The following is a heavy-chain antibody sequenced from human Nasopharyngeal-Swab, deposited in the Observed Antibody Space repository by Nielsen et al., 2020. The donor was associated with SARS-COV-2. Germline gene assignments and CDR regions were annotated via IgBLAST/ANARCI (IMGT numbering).Heavy chain of an antibody. D-gene: IGHD4-17*01. V-gene: IGHV4-34*01. CDR1: GGSFSGYY. CDR3: ARATYYGDYPLDY. J-gene: IGHJ4*02. Sequence: SETLSLTCAVYGGSFSGYYWSWIRQPPGKGLEWIGEINHSGSTSYNPSLKSRVTISVDTSKNQFSLKLSSVTAADTAVYYCARATYYGDYPLDYWGQGTLVTVSS. CDR2: INHSGST.